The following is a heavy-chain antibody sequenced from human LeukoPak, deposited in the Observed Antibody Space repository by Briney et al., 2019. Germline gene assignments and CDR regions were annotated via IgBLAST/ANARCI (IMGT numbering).Heavy chain of an antibody. CDR3: ARVKVTLRYFDWLHRVPNLHPHYFDY. D-gene: IGHD3-9*01. V-gene: IGHV1-69*06. CDR2: IIPIFGTA. CDR1: GGTFSSYA. J-gene: IGHJ4*02. Sequence: SVKVSCKASGGTFSSYAISWVRQAPGHGLEWMGGIIPIFGTANYAQKLQGRVTITADKSTSTAYMELSSLRSEDTAVYYCARVKVTLRYFDWLHRVPNLHPHYFDYWGQGTLVTVSS.